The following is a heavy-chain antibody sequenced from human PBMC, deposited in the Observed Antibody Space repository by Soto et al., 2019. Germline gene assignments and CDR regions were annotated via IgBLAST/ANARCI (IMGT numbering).Heavy chain of an antibody. CDR2: ISGSGGST. CDR1: GFTFSSYA. CDR3: EKDGIQYCISTSCYSVDY. D-gene: IGHD2-2*01. Sequence: GGSLRLSCAASGFTFSSYAMSWVRQAPGKGLEWVSAISGSGGSTYYADSVKGRFTISRDNSKNTLYLQMNSLRAEDTAVYYCEKDGIQYCISTSCYSVDYWGQGP. V-gene: IGHV3-23*01. J-gene: IGHJ4*02.